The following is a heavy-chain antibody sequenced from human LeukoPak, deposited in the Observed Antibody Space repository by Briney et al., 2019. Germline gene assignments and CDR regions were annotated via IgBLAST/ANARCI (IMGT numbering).Heavy chain of an antibody. D-gene: IGHD5-24*01. J-gene: IGHJ4*02. CDR1: GFTVSRNS. Sequence: PGGSLRLSCAASGFTVSRNSMTWVRQAPGKGLEWVAVISYDGSNKYYADSVKGRFTISRDNSKNTLYLQMNSLRAEDTAVYYCASGRRWLQFFDYWGQGTLVTVSS. V-gene: IGHV3-30*04. CDR2: ISYDGSNK. CDR3: ASGRRWLQFFDY.